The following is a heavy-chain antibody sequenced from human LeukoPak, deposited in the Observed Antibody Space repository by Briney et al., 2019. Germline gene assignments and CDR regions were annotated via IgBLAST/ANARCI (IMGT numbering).Heavy chain of an antibody. J-gene: IGHJ4*02. CDR1: GYSVSSGYY. CDR3: ARLPSTRGSFDY. D-gene: IGHD2-2*01. V-gene: IGHV4-38-2*02. CDR2: IYHSGST. Sequence: SETLSLTCTVSGYSVSSGYYWGWIRQPPGKGLEWIASIYHSGSTYYNPSLKSRVTISVDRSKNQFSLKLSSVTAADTAVYYCARLPSTRGSFDYWGQGTLVTVSS.